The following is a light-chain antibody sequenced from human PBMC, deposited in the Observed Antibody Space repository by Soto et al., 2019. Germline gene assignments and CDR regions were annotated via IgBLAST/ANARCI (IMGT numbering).Light chain of an antibody. J-gene: IGKJ2*01. CDR3: QQYGNAPFT. Sequence: EIVLPQSPGTLALSQGDRATLSCRASQTVSSNYLAWYQQRPGQSPRLLMFGTSSRATGIPDRFSGRGSGTDFTRTISRLEPEDFAVYYGQQYGNAPFTFGQGTKLEIK. CDR1: QTVSSNY. V-gene: IGKV3-20*01. CDR2: GTS.